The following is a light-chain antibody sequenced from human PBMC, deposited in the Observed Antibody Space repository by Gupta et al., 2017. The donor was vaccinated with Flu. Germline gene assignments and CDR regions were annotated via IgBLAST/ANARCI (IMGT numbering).Light chain of an antibody. Sequence: QSALTQPASVSGFPGQSITISCTGTSRDVGGYHYVSWYQHHPGKAPKLIIFEVNNRPSGISNRFSASKSGNTASLIISGLQAEDEANYYCSSYTTSSTYVVFGGGTKLTVL. J-gene: IGLJ2*01. CDR3: SSYTTSSTYVV. CDR1: SRDVGGYHY. CDR2: EVN. V-gene: IGLV2-14*01.